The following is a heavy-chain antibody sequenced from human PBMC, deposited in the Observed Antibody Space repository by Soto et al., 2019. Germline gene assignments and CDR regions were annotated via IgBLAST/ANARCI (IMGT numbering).Heavy chain of an antibody. CDR2: IIPIFGTA. Sequence: QVQLVQSGAEVKKPGSSVKVSCKASGGTFSSYAISWVRQAPGQGLEWMGGIIPIFGTANYAQKFQGRVTITAXXSXSXVYMELSSLRSEDTAVYYCARDLGYYDSSGHTTPDYWGQGTLVTVSS. CDR3: ARDLGYYDSSGHTTPDY. V-gene: IGHV1-69*12. D-gene: IGHD3-22*01. J-gene: IGHJ4*02. CDR1: GGTFSSYA.